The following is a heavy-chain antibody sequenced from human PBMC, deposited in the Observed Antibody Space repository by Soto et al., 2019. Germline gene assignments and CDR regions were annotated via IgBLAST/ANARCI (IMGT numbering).Heavy chain of an antibody. V-gene: IGHV1-69*13. CDR3: ARVRSIARSPYYFDY. D-gene: IGHD6-13*01. Sequence: SVKVSCKASGGTFSSYAISWVRQAPGQGLEWMGGIIPIFGTADYAQKFQGRVTITADESTSTAYMELSSLRSEDTAVYYCARVRSIARSPYYFDYWGQGTLVTVSS. CDR1: GGTFSSYA. J-gene: IGHJ4*02. CDR2: IIPIFGTA.